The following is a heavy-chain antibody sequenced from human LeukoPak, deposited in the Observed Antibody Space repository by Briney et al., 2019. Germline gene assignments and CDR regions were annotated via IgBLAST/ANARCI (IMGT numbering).Heavy chain of an antibody. CDR3: ARRDAFDL. CDR2: IYYNVST. Sequence: SETLSLTCTVSGGSINSYYWSWIRQPPGKGLEWIGYIYYNVSTNYNPSLKSRVTISVDTSKNQFSLKLRSVTAADTAVYYCARRDAFDLWGQGTVVTVSS. CDR1: GGSINSYY. J-gene: IGHJ3*01. V-gene: IGHV4-59*01.